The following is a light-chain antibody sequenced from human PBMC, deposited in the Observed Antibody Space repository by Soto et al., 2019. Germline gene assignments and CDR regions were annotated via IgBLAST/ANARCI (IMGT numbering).Light chain of an antibody. Sequence: QSVLTQPPSLSGTPGQTVTISCIGSRSNIGSAIVHWYQQLPGTAPKHLIYMNSQRPSGVPDRFSGSNSGTSASLVITGLRPEDEADYYCVAWDDNLGSRVFGGGTKVTVL. CDR1: RSNIGSAI. V-gene: IGLV1-47*01. CDR3: VAWDDNLGSRV. J-gene: IGLJ3*02. CDR2: MNS.